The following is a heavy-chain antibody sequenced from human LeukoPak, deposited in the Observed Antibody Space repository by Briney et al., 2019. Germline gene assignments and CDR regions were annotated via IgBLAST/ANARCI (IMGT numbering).Heavy chain of an antibody. V-gene: IGHV4-59*08. CDR2: IYYSGST. Sequence: SETLSLTCTVSGGSISSYYWSWIRQPPGKGLEWIGYIYYSGSTNYNPSLKSRVTISVDTSKNQFPLKLSSVTAADTAVYYCARSPPYYYDSSGYEYYFDYWGQGTLVTVSS. J-gene: IGHJ4*02. CDR1: GGSISSYY. CDR3: ARSPPYYYDSSGYEYYFDY. D-gene: IGHD3-22*01.